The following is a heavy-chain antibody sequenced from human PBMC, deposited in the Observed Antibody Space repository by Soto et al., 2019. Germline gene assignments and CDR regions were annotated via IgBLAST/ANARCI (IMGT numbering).Heavy chain of an antibody. CDR2: VTWDGGST. D-gene: IGHD3-10*01. V-gene: IGHV3-43*01. J-gene: IGHJ5*01. CDR3: AKERSRIFHS. Sequence: GGSLRLSCAASGFTFHDYTMHWVRQVPGKSLEWVSLVTWDGGSTFYADSVKGRFTISRDNIENYVYLQMNGLRIEDTALYYCAKERSRIFHSRGQGTLVTVSS. CDR1: GFTFHDYT.